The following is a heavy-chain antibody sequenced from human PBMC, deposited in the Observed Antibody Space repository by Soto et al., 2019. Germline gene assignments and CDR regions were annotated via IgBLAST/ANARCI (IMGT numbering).Heavy chain of an antibody. J-gene: IGHJ6*02. CDR1: GGTFSSYA. D-gene: IGHD2-15*01. V-gene: IGHV1-69*13. Sequence: GASVKVSCKASGGTFSSYAISWVRQAPGQGLEWMGGIIPIFGTANYAQKFQGRVTITADESASTAYMELSSLRSEDTAVYYCARVVHVGYCSGGSCANSYYYYYYGMDVWGQGATVTVSS. CDR2: IIPIFGTA. CDR3: ARVVHVGYCSGGSCANSYYYYYYGMDV.